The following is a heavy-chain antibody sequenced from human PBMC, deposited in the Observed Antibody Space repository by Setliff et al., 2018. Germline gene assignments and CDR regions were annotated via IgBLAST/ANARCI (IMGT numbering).Heavy chain of an antibody. CDR2: MYYSGSN. J-gene: IGHJ5*01. CDR1: GDSINRSGYY. CDR3: ARSYHLVLTNWFDA. V-gene: IGHV4-39*07. Sequence: LSLTCNVSGDSINRSGYYWGWIRQPPGKGLEWIGSMYYSGSNDYNPSLKSRVTISLDTSKNQFSLRLTSVTAADTAVYYCARSYHLVLTNWFDAWGHGILVTVSS. D-gene: IGHD1-26*01.